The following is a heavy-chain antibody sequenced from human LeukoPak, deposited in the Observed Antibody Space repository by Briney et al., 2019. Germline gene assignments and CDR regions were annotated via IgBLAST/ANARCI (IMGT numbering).Heavy chain of an antibody. J-gene: IGHJ5*02. Sequence: GGSLRLSCAASGFTFSSYAMSWVRQAPGKGLEWVSAISGSGGSAYYADSVKGRFTISRDNSKNTLYLQMNSLRAEDTAVYYCAKLGNCSSTSCYVGWFDPWGQGTLVTVSS. CDR1: GFTFSSYA. V-gene: IGHV3-23*01. CDR3: AKLGNCSSTSCYVGWFDP. D-gene: IGHD2-2*01. CDR2: ISGSGGSA.